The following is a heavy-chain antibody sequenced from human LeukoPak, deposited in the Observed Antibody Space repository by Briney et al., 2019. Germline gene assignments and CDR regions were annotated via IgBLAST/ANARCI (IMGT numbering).Heavy chain of an antibody. CDR1: GFTFSSYA. J-gene: IGHJ4*02. CDR3: ARAEKWEPLD. CDR2: ISYDGSNK. D-gene: IGHD1-26*01. V-gene: IGHV3-30-3*01. Sequence: GGSLRLSCAASGFTFSSYAMHWVRQAPGKGLEWVAVISYDGSNKYYADSVKGRFTISRDNSKNTLYLQMNSLRAEDTAVYYCARAEKWEPLDWGQGTLVTVSS.